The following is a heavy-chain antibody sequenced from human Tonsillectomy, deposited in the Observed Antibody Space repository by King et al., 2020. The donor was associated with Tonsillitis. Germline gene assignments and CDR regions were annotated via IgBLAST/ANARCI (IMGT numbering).Heavy chain of an antibody. Sequence: VQLVESGGGLVQPGGSLRLSCAASGFTFGNYAMSWVRQAPGRGLEWVSAISGSGGTTYYADSVKGRFTVSRDNSQNTLYLQMDSLSAADTAVYYCAKDRKEWLLSWFDPWGQGTLVTVSS. J-gene: IGHJ5*02. CDR3: AKDRKEWLLSWFDP. CDR2: ISGSGGTT. V-gene: IGHV3-23*04. D-gene: IGHD3-3*01. CDR1: GFTFGNYA.